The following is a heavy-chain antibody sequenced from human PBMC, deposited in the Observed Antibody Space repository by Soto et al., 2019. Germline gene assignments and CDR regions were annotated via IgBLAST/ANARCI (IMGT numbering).Heavy chain of an antibody. CDR2: ISGSGRST. V-gene: IGHV3-23*01. D-gene: IGHD6-13*01. J-gene: IGHJ4*02. CDR3: AKEQKDSSSWSELNY. CDR1: GFTFSSYA. Sequence: EVQLLESGGGLVQPGGSLRLSCAASGFTFSSYAMSWVRQAPGKGLEWVSAISGSGRSTYYADSVKGRFTISRDNSKNALYLQMNSLRAEDTAVYYCAKEQKDSSSWSELNYWGQGTLVTVSS.